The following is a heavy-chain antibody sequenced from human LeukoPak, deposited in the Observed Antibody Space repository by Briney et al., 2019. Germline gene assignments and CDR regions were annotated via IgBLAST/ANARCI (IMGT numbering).Heavy chain of an antibody. CDR3: ARGRKGYDYVWGSYRDHAFDI. Sequence: SQTLSLTCTVSGGSISSGDYYWSWIRQPPGKGLEWIGYIYYSGSTYYNPSLKSRVTISVDTSKNQFSLKLSSVTAADTAVYYCARGRKGYDYVWGSYRDHAFDIWGQGTMVTVSS. V-gene: IGHV4-30-4*01. CDR2: IYYSGST. CDR1: GGSISSGDYY. D-gene: IGHD3-16*02. J-gene: IGHJ3*02.